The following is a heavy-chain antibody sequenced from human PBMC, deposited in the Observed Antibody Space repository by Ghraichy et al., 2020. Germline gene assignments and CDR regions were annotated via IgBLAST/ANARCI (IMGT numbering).Heavy chain of an antibody. V-gene: IGHV4-34*01. CDR1: GGSFSGYY. CDR2: INHSGST. D-gene: IGHD2-2*02. CDR3: ARGYCSSTSCYTRRGSWFDP. J-gene: IGHJ5*02. Sequence: SETLSLTCAVYGGSFSGYYWSWIRQPPGKGLEWIGEINHSGSTNYNPSLKSRVTISVDTSKNQFSLKLSSVTAADTAVYYCARGYCSSTSCYTRRGSWFDPWGQGTLVTVSS.